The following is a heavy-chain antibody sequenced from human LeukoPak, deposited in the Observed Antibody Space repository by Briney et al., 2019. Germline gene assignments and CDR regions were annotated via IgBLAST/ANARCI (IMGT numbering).Heavy chain of an antibody. D-gene: IGHD4-17*01. CDR3: ARDHGDYLNWFDP. CDR1: GGSISSSSYY. Sequence: SETLSLTCTVSGGSISSSSYYWGWIRQPPGKGLEWIGSIYYSGSTYYNPSLKSRVTISVDTSKNQFSLKLSSVTAADTAVYYCARDHGDYLNWFDPWGQGTLVTVSS. J-gene: IGHJ5*02. V-gene: IGHV4-39*07. CDR2: IYYSGST.